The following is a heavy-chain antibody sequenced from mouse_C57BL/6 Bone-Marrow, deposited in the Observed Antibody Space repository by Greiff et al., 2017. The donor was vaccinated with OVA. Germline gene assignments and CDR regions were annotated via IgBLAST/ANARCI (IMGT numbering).Heavy chain of an antibody. J-gene: IGHJ2*01. CDR3: AVYGNYDY. CDR1: GYAFSSSW. D-gene: IGHD2-1*01. Sequence: VQLQQSGPELVKPGASVKISCKASGYAFSSSWMNWVKQRPGKGLEWIGRIDPGDGDTNYNGKFKGKATLTADKSSSTAYMQLSSLTSEDSAVYFCAVYGNYDYWGQGTTLTVSS. CDR2: IDPGDGDT. V-gene: IGHV1-82*01.